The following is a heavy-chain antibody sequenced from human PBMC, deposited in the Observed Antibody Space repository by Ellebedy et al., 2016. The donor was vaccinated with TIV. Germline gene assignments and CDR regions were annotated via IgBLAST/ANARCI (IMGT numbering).Heavy chain of an antibody. D-gene: IGHD5-18*01. Sequence: GESLKISCAASGFTFSSAWMNWVRQAPGKGLEWVGRIKSKTDGGAAGYAAPVKGRFTISRDDSKNTLYLQMNSLKTEDTAVYFCTTVYRYNYDSVWGQGTLVTVSS. CDR3: TTVYRYNYDSV. CDR1: GFTFSSAW. CDR2: IKSKTDGGAA. V-gene: IGHV3-15*01. J-gene: IGHJ4*02.